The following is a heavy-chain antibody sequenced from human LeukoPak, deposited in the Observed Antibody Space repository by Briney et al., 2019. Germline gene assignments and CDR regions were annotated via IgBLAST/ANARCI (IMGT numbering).Heavy chain of an antibody. D-gene: IGHD3-9*01. Sequence: GGSLRLSCAASGFTVSSNYMSWVRQAPGKGLEWVSVIYSGGSTYYADSVKGRFTISRDNAKNSLYLQMNSLRAEDTAVYYCAREAPEYDILTGYYLRMDVWGKGTTVTVSS. CDR3: AREAPEYDILTGYYLRMDV. CDR2: IYSGGST. CDR1: GFTVSSNY. J-gene: IGHJ6*04. V-gene: IGHV3-53*01.